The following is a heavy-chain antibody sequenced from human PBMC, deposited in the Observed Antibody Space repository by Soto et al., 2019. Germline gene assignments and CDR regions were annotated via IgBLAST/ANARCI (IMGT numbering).Heavy chain of an antibody. CDR2: INAGNGNT. CDR1: GYTLTRYA. CDR3: ASSNIVAAPYGMDV. J-gene: IGHJ6*02. D-gene: IGHD6-13*01. V-gene: IGHV1-3*01. Sequence: ASVKVSCKASGYTLTRYAMHLVRPAPGQRLEWMGWINAGNGNTKYSQKFQGRVTITRDTSASTAYMELSSLRSEDTAVYYCASSNIVAAPYGMDVWGQGTTVTVSS.